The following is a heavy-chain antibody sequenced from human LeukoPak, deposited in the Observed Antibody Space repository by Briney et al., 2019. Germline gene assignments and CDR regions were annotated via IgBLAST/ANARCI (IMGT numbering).Heavy chain of an antibody. Sequence: GGSLRLSCAASGFTFSSYSMNWVRQAPGKGLEWVSSISSSSSYIYYADSVKGRFTISRDNAKNSLYLQMNSLRAEDTAVYYCAVGGAGLGRFDYWGQGTLVTVSS. D-gene: IGHD2-21*01. CDR2: ISSSSSYI. V-gene: IGHV3-21*01. CDR1: GFTFSSYS. CDR3: AVGGAGLGRFDY. J-gene: IGHJ4*02.